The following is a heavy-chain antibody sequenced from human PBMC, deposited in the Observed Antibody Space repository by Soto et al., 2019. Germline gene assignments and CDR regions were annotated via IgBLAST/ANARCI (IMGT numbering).Heavy chain of an antibody. J-gene: IGHJ4*02. D-gene: IGHD1-1*01. V-gene: IGHV4-39*02. CDR1: GGSISSTGYY. Sequence: QLQLQESGPGLVKPSETLSLTCTVSGGSISSTGYYWGWIRQPPGKGLEWIGSLYYNGGTYYNPSLKSRVTISVDTSKNQLSLKLNSVTAADTAVYYCAREKDPPGDAYNFGYWGQGTLVTVSS. CDR2: LYYNGGT. CDR3: AREKDPPGDAYNFGY.